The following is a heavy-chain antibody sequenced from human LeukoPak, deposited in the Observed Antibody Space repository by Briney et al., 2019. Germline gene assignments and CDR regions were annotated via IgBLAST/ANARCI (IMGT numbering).Heavy chain of an antibody. CDR2: ISYDGSNK. J-gene: IGHJ4*02. D-gene: IGHD3-16*01. Sequence: PGGSLRLSCAASGFTFTSYGMHWVRQAPGKGLEWVAVISYDGSNKYYADSVKGRFTISRDNSKNTLYLQMNSLRAEDTAVYYCARALRYANPGASDYWGQGTLVTVSS. CDR1: GFTFTSYG. CDR3: ARALRYANPGASDY. V-gene: IGHV3-30*19.